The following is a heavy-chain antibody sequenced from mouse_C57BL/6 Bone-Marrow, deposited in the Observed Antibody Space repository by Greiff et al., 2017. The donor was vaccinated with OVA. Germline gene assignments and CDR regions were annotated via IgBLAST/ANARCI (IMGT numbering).Heavy chain of an antibody. V-gene: IGHV1-18*01. J-gene: IGHJ1*03. CDR1: GYTFTDYN. D-gene: IGHD2-5*01. CDR2: INPNNGGT. CDR3: AYSNFWYFDV. Sequence: EVQLQQSGPELVKPGASVKIPCKASGYTFTDYNMDWVKQSHGKSLEWIGDINPNNGGTIYNQKFKGKATLTVDKSSSTAYMELRSLTSEDTAVYYCAYSNFWYFDVWGTGTTVTVSS.